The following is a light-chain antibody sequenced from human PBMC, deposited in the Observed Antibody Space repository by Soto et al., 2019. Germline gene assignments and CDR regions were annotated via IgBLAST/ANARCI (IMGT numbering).Light chain of an antibody. V-gene: IGLV1-40*01. J-gene: IGLJ1*01. CDR1: SSNIGAGYD. CDR3: QSYDSTLSARYV. CDR2: GNI. Sequence: QSVLTQPPSVSGAPGQRVTISCTGSSSNIGAGYDVHWYQQRPGTAPKLLIFGNINRPSRVPDRFSGSKSGTSASLAITGLQAEDEGDYYSQSYDSTLSARYVFGTGTKLTVL.